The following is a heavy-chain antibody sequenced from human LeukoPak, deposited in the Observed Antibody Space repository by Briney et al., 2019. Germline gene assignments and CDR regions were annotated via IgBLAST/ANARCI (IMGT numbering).Heavy chain of an antibody. CDR1: GGTFSSYA. D-gene: IGHD2-2*01. CDR2: IIPIFGTA. CDR3: ARTIVVVPARENYYMDV. J-gene: IGHJ6*03. Sequence: SVKVSCKASGGTFSSYAISWVRQAPGQGLEWMGGIIPIFGTANYAQKLQGRVTITTDESTSTAYMELSSLRSEDTAVYYCARTIVVVPARENYYMDVWGKGTTVTVSS. V-gene: IGHV1-69*05.